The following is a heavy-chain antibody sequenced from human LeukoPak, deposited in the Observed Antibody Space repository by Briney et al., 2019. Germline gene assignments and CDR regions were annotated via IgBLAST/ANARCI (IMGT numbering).Heavy chain of an antibody. Sequence: GGSLRLSCAASGFTFSSYAMHWVRQAPGKGLEWVAVISYDGSNKYYADSVKGRFTISRDNSKNTLYLQMNSLRAEDTAVCYCASHSSAKPFDYWGQGTLVTVSS. D-gene: IGHD2-2*01. J-gene: IGHJ4*02. V-gene: IGHV3-30-3*01. CDR3: ASHSSAKPFDY. CDR1: GFTFSSYA. CDR2: ISYDGSNK.